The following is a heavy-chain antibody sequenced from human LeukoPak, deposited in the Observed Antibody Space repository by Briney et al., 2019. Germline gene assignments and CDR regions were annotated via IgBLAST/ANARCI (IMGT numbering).Heavy chain of an antibody. CDR2: ISGSGGST. V-gene: IGHV3-23*01. CDR3: AKDENYGSGSYWPGVFDY. D-gene: IGHD3-10*01. Sequence: GGSLRLSCAASGFTFSSYGMSWVRQAPGRGLEWFSAISGSGGSTYYADSVKGRFTISRDNSKNTLYLQMNSLRAEDTAVYYCAKDENYGSGSYWPGVFDYWGQGTLVTVSS. CDR1: GFTFSSYG. J-gene: IGHJ4*02.